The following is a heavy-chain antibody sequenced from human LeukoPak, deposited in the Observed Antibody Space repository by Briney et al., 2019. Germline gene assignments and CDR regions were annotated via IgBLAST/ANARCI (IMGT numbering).Heavy chain of an antibody. J-gene: IGHJ3*02. D-gene: IGHD3-22*01. CDR2: INPSGGST. Sequence: ASVKVSCKASGYTFTSYYMHWVRQAPGQGLEWMGIINPSGGSTSYVQKFQGRVTMTRDTSTSKVYMELSSLRSEDTAVYYCAREGRYYYDSSGAMHAFDIWGQGTMVTVSS. V-gene: IGHV1-46*01. CDR3: AREGRYYYDSSGAMHAFDI. CDR1: GYTFTSYY.